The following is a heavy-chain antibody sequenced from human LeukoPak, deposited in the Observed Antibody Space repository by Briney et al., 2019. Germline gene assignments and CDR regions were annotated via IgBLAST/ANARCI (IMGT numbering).Heavy chain of an antibody. D-gene: IGHD6-13*01. CDR2: ISGSGGST. Sequence: GGSLRLSCAASGFTFSSYAMSWVRQAPGKGLEWVSAISGSGGSTYYADYVKGRFTISRDNSKNTLYLQMNSLRAEDTAVYYCAKWYSSSWYYYDYYGMDAWGQGTTVTVSS. V-gene: IGHV3-23*01. J-gene: IGHJ6*02. CDR1: GFTFSSYA. CDR3: AKWYSSSWYYYDYYGMDA.